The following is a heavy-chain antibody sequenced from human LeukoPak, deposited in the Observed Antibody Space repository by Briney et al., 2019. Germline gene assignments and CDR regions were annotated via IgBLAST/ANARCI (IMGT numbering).Heavy chain of an antibody. D-gene: IGHD3-3*01. CDR3: AREARRDQILGWLFDY. CDR2: IFSTGST. Sequence: SETLSLTCTVSGVSVNSIAYYWTWIRQSPGKEPELIGNIFSTGSTNYNPSLESRVTISIDMSKNQFSLRLSSVTAADTAVYYCAREARRDQILGWLFDYWGQGTLVIVSS. V-gene: IGHV4-61*08. CDR1: GVSVNSIAYY. J-gene: IGHJ4*02.